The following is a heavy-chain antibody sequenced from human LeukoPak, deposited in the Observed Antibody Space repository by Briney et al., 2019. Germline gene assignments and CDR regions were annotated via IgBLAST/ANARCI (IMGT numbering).Heavy chain of an antibody. CDR3: ARERSNYEPVDY. V-gene: IGHV3-7*05. Sequence: GRSLRLSCATSGFIFRTYWMNWVRQAPGKVLEWVANIKQDGSETYYVDSVKGRFTIARDNAKNSVFLQMSSLRAEDTAVYYCARERSNYEPVDYWGQGTLVTVSS. CDR2: IKQDGSET. CDR1: GFIFRTYW. J-gene: IGHJ4*02. D-gene: IGHD4-11*01.